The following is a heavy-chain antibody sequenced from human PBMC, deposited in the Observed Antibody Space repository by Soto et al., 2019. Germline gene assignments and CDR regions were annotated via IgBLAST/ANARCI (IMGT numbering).Heavy chain of an antibody. V-gene: IGHV3-30-3*01. D-gene: IGHD4-4*01. Sequence: QVQLVESGGGVVQPGRSLRLSCAASGFTFSSYAMHWVRQAPGKGLEWVAVISYDGSNKYYADSVKGRFTISRDNSKNTLYLQMNSLGAEDTAVYYCARPMWRDDYSGGYFDLWGRGTLVTVSS. CDR3: ARPMWRDDYSGGYFDL. CDR2: ISYDGSNK. J-gene: IGHJ2*01. CDR1: GFTFSSYA.